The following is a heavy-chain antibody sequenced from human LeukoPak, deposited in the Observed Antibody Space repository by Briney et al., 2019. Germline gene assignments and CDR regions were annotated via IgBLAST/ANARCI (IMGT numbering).Heavy chain of an antibody. D-gene: IGHD6-19*01. CDR3: AKKGVADPFDY. V-gene: IGHV3-23*01. J-gene: IGHJ4*02. CDR2: ISGSGGST. Sequence: GGSLRLSCAASGFSFSTYAMSWVRQAPGKGLEWVSAISGSGGSTYYADSVKGRFTISRDNSKNTLYLQMNSLRAEDTAVYYCAKKGVADPFDYWGQGTLVTVSS. CDR1: GFSFSTYA.